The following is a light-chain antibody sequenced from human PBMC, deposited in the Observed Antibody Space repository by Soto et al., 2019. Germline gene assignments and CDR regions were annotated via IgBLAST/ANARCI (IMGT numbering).Light chain of an antibody. CDR1: SSDVGGYNF. Sequence: LAEPGAGSGCPGRWITIPCTGNSSDVGGYNFVSWYQHHPGKAPKLIIYDVSNRPSGVSNRFSGSKSGNTASLTISGLQAEDEADYYCTSYTSSFTYVFGTGTKVTVL. CDR2: DVS. CDR3: TSYTSSFTYV. J-gene: IGLJ1*01. V-gene: IGLV2-14*03.